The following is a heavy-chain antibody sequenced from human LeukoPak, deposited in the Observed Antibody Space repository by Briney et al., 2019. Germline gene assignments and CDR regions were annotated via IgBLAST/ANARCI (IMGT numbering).Heavy chain of an antibody. V-gene: IGHV1-2*02. CDR2: INPNSGGT. Sequence: ASVKVSCKASGYTFTDYYMHWVRQAPGQGLEWMGWINPNSGGTNYAQKFQGRVTMTRDTSISTAYMELSRLTSDDTAVYYCGRSSWLVLSFDYWGQGTLVTVSS. CDR3: GRSSWLVLSFDY. CDR1: GYTFTDYY. J-gene: IGHJ4*02. D-gene: IGHD6-19*01.